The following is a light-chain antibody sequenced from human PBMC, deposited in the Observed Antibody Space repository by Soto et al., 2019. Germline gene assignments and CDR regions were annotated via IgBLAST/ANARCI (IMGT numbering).Light chain of an antibody. Sequence: EIVLTQSPGTLSLSPGERATLSCRASQSVDTYLAWFQQKPGQAPRLLIYDASNRATGIPARFSGGGSGTDFTLPITSLEPEDSAVYFCQQRSLWVTFGQGTRREI. J-gene: IGKJ5*01. CDR3: QQRSLWVT. V-gene: IGKV3-11*01. CDR2: DAS. CDR1: QSVDTY.